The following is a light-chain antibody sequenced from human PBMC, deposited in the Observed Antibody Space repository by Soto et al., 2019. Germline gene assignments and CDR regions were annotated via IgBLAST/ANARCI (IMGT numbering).Light chain of an antibody. V-gene: IGKV3-11*01. CDR3: QQRSNWPPIT. Sequence: DIVMTQSPATLSVSPGQRATLSCRASQSVKSFLVWYQQRPGQAPRLLIHDASHRAAGIPARFSGSGFGTDFTLTISSLEPEDAAVYYCQQRSNWPPITFGQGTRLEI. J-gene: IGKJ5*01. CDR2: DAS. CDR1: QSVKSF.